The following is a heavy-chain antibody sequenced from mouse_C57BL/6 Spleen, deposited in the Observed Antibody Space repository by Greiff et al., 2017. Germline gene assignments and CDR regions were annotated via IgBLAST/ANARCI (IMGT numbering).Heavy chain of an antibody. V-gene: IGHV5-9-1*02. CDR2: ISSGGDYI. CDR1: GFTFSSYA. CDR3: TREVYYYGLDY. D-gene: IGHD1-1*01. J-gene: IGHJ2*01. Sequence: EVQRVESGEGLVKPGGSLKLSCAASGFTFSSYAMSWVRQTPEKRLEWVAYISSGGDYIYYADTVKGRFTISRDNARNTLYLQMSSLKSEDTAMYYCTREVYYYGLDYWGQGTTLTVSS.